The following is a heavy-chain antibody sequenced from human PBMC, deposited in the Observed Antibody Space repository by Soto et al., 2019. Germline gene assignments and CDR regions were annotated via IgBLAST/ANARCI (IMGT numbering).Heavy chain of an antibody. D-gene: IGHD6-6*01. CDR1: GFTFSGSA. V-gene: IGHV3-73*01. CDR2: IRSKANSYAT. Sequence: EVQLVESGGGLVQPGGSLKLSCAASGFTFSGSAMHWVRQASGKGLAWVGRIRSKANSYATAYAASVKGRFTISRDDSNNTAYLQMTSLKTEDTAVYYCTRSLGIAARPTPKYYSYYMDVWGKGTTVTVSS. CDR3: TRSLGIAARPTPKYYSYYMDV. J-gene: IGHJ6*03.